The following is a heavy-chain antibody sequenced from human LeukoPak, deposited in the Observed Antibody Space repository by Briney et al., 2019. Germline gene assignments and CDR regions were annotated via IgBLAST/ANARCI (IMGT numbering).Heavy chain of an antibody. CDR2: FIPIFGTA. CDR1: GGTFSSYA. Sequence: SVKVSCKASGGTFSSYAISWVRQAPGQGLEWMGGFIPIFGTANYAQKFQGRVTITADESTSTAYMELSSLRSEDTAVYYCARDSGGWDDFSRDYYYGMDVWGQGTTVTVSS. J-gene: IGHJ6*02. D-gene: IGHD3-10*01. CDR3: ARDSGGWDDFSRDYYYGMDV. V-gene: IGHV1-69*13.